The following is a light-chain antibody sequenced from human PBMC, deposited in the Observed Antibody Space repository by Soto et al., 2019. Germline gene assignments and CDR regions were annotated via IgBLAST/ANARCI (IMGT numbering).Light chain of an antibody. V-gene: IGKV3-15*01. J-gene: IGKJ5*01. CDR2: GAS. CDR3: QQYNNWPPDT. CDR1: QSVSSN. Sequence: EIVLTQSPATPSLSPGERATLSCRASQSVSSNLAWYQQKPGQAPRLLIYGASTRATGIPARFSGSGSGTEFTLTISSLQSEDFAVYYCQQYNNWPPDTFGQGTRLEI.